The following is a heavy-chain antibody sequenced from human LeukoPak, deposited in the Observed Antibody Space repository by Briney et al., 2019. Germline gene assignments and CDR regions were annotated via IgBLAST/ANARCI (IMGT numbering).Heavy chain of an antibody. J-gene: IGHJ4*02. CDR1: GYTFTGYY. CDR2: INPNGGGT. CDR3: ARVTYSGSFYFDY. D-gene: IGHD1-26*01. V-gene: IGHV1-2*02. Sequence: GASVKVSCKASGYTFTGYYMHWVRQAPGQGLEWMGWINPNGGGTNYAQKFQGRVTMTRDTSISTAYMELSRLRSDDTAVYYCARVTYSGSFYFDYWGQGTLVTVSS.